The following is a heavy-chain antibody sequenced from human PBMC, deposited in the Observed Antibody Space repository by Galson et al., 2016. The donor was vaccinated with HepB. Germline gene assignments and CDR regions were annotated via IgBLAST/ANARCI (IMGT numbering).Heavy chain of an antibody. CDR3: ARGRELVRWLDP. CDR1: GYTFSDFD. CDR2: MDANSGNT. J-gene: IGHJ5*02. V-gene: IGHV1-8*01. Sequence: SVKVSCKASGYTFSDFDINWVRQASGQGLEWMGWMDANSGNTGFAQKFQGRVTMTRDISISTAYMELSSLRSEDTAVYYCARGRELVRWLDPWGQGTLVTVSS. D-gene: IGHD3-10*01.